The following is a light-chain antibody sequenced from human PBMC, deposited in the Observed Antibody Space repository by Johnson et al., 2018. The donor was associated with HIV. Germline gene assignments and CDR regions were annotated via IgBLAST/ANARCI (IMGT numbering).Light chain of an antibody. CDR2: DNN. CDR3: GTGDSSLIAGV. V-gene: IGLV1-51*01. J-gene: IGLJ1*01. Sequence: QSVLTQPPSVSAAPGQKVTISCSGSTSNIGNNYVSWYQHLPRTAPKLLIYDNNNRPSGIPDRFSGPKSGTSATLGITGLQPGDEADDYCGTGDSSLIAGVVGTGTKVTVL. CDR1: TSNIGNNY.